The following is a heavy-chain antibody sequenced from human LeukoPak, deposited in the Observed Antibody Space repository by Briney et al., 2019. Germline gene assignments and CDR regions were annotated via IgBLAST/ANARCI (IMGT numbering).Heavy chain of an antibody. Sequence: SSVKVSCKASGGTFSSYAISWVRQAPGQGLEWMGRIIPIFGTANYAQKFQGRVTITTDESTSTAYMELSSLRSEDTAVYYCARDIQDPRDYYDSSGYTLDYWGQGNLVTVSS. CDR1: GGTFSSYA. J-gene: IGHJ4*02. D-gene: IGHD3-22*01. CDR2: IIPIFGTA. CDR3: ARDIQDPRDYYDSSGYTLDY. V-gene: IGHV1-69*05.